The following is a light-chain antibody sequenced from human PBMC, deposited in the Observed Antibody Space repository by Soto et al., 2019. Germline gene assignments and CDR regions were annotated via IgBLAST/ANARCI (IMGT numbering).Light chain of an antibody. CDR2: GAS. V-gene: IGKV3-20*01. Sequence: EIVLTQSPGTLSLSPGERAILSCRASQSVNSNYLAWYQQKPGQAPRLLIYGASSRATGVPNRFSGSGSGTDFTLTISSLEPEDFAVYYCQQRSSCPLTFGGGTKVEIK. CDR3: QQRSSCPLT. J-gene: IGKJ4*01. CDR1: QSVNSNY.